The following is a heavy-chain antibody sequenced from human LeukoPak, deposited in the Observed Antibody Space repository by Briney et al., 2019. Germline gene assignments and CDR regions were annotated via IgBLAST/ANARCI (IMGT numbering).Heavy chain of an antibody. Sequence: PSETLSPTCTVSGGSISSSFYWGWIRQPPGKGLEWIGSIYHSGSTSYNPSLKSRVTISVDTSKNQFSLKLSSVTAADTAVYYCARHSGPYSSSWFDYWGQGTLVTVSS. CDR2: IYHSGST. CDR3: ARHSGPYSSSWFDY. V-gene: IGHV4-39*01. D-gene: IGHD6-13*01. J-gene: IGHJ4*02. CDR1: GGSISSSFY.